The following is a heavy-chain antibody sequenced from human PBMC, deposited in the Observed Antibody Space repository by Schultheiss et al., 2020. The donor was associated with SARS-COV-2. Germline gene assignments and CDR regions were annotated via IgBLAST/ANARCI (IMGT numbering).Heavy chain of an antibody. V-gene: IGHV1-2*02. CDR1: GYTFTGYY. CDR3: ARGYRVVPFYYHYGMDV. CDR2: INPNSGGT. D-gene: IGHD2-15*01. J-gene: IGHJ6*02. Sequence: ASVKVSCKASGYTFTGYYMHWVRQAPGQGLEWMGWINPNSGGTNYAQKFQGRVTMTRDTSISTAYMELSSLRAEDTAVYYCARGYRVVPFYYHYGMDVWGQGTTVTVSS.